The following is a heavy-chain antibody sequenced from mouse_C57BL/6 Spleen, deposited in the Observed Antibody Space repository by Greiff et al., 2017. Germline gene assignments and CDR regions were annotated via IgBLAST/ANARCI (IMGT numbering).Heavy chain of an antibody. J-gene: IGHJ3*01. CDR1: GYTFTDYN. Sequence: EVQLVESGPELVKPGASVKIPCKASGYTFTDYNMDWVKQSHGKSLEWIGDINPNNGGTIYNQKFKGKATLTVDKSSSTAYMELRSLTSEDTAVYYCARKGGLAWCAYWGQGTLVTVSA. V-gene: IGHV1-18*01. CDR2: INPNNGGT. D-gene: IGHD3-3*01. CDR3: ARKGGLAWCAY.